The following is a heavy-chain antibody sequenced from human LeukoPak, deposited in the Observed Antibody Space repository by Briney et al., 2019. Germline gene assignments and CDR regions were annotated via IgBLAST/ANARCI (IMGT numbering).Heavy chain of an antibody. Sequence: SETLSLTCTVSGGSISSSSYYWGWIRQPPGKGLEWIGSIYYSGSTYYNPSLKSRVTISVDTSKNQFSLKLSSVTAADTAVYYCARGLRITMMGLGYWGQGTLVTVSS. CDR2: IYYSGST. CDR1: GGSISSSSYY. D-gene: IGHD3-22*01. CDR3: ARGLRITMMGLGY. J-gene: IGHJ4*02. V-gene: IGHV4-39*07.